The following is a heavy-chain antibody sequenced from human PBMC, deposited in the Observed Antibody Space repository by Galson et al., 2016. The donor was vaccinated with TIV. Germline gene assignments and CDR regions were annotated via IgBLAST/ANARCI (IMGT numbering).Heavy chain of an antibody. CDR1: GFSLSTNEMC. J-gene: IGHJ4*02. CDR2: IDWADDI. Sequence: PALVKPTQTLTLTCTFSGFSLSTNEMCVGWIRRPPGKALEWLARIDWADDIYYNTSLKTRLTISKDTSKNQVVFKMTNVDPTDTGTYYCARMVYGDYPPRFYYDSWGQGALVTVSS. V-gene: IGHV2-70*11. D-gene: IGHD2-21*02. CDR3: ARMVYGDYPPRFYYDS.